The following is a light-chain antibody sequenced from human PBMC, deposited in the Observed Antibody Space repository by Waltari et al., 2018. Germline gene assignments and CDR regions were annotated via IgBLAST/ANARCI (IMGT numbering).Light chain of an antibody. CDR2: EVI. Sequence: SALTQPASVSGSPGQSITIPCPGTSSDVGVYNLLSWYQQHPGKAPELVVYEVISRPSGVSNRFSGSKSGNTASLTISGLQAEDEADYYCCSYAGRNIWVFGGGTKLTVL. CDR3: CSYAGRNIWV. J-gene: IGLJ3*02. CDR1: SSDVGVYNL. V-gene: IGLV2-23*02.